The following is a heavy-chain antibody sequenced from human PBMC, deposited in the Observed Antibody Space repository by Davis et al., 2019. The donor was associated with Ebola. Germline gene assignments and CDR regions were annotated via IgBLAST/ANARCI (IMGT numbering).Heavy chain of an antibody. CDR1: GYSFSTYW. Sequence: KVSCKVSGYSFSTYWISWVRQIPGRGLEWMGTVYPGDSDTRYSPSFQGHVTISADRSTNTAYLQWSNLRASDTAIYYCAKLGRSSDYFGRHFDWWGQGTLVTVSS. CDR3: AKLGRSSDYFGRHFDW. D-gene: IGHD3-22*01. CDR2: VYPGDSDT. V-gene: IGHV5-51*01. J-gene: IGHJ4*02.